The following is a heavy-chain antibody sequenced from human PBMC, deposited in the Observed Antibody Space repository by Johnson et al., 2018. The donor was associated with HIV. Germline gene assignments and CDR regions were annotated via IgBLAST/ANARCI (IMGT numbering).Heavy chain of an antibody. Sequence: QVQLVESGGGLLQPGRSLRLSCAASGITFSDYYMSWIRQAPGKGLEWVPYISNRGSIKYYADSVKGRFTVSRDNAKKSLYLQMNSLRAEDTAVYYCARDSFAISGQQHDAFDIWGQGTMVTVSS. V-gene: IGHV3-11*04. CDR1: GITFSDYY. CDR3: ARDSFAISGQQHDAFDI. CDR2: ISNRGSIK. J-gene: IGHJ3*02. D-gene: IGHD2-21*01.